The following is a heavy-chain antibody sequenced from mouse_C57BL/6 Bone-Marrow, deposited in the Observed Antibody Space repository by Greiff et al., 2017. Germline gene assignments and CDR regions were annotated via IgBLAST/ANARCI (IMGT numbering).Heavy chain of an antibody. J-gene: IGHJ2*01. CDR1: GYTFTSYW. CDR3: ARSGPLGRSFDY. D-gene: IGHD4-1*01. Sequence: QVQLQQPGAELVKPGASVKMSCKASGYTFTSYWITWVKQRPGQGLEWIGDINPTSGRTNYNEKFKSKAILTVDTSSNTAYLQLSILTSEDSAVFYCARSGPLGRSFDYWGQGTTLTVSA. V-gene: IGHV1-55*01. CDR2: INPTSGRT.